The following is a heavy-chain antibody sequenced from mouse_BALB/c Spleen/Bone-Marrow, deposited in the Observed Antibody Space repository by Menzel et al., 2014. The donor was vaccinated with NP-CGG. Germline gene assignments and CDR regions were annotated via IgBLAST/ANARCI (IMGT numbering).Heavy chain of an antibody. CDR3: ARSGVYYGSYLYAMDY. Sequence: EVQLQQSGPELVKPGASMKISCKASGYSFTGYTMNWVKQSPGKNLEWIGLINPYNGGTGYNQKFKGKATLTVDKSSSTAYIELLSLTSDDSAVCYCARSGVYYGSYLYAMDYWGQGTSVTVSS. CDR1: GYSFTGYT. J-gene: IGHJ4*01. V-gene: IGHV1-18*01. D-gene: IGHD2-1*01. CDR2: INPYNGGT.